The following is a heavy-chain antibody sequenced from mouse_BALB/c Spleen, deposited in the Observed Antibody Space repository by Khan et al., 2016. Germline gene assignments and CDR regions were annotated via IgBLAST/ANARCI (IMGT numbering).Heavy chain of an antibody. D-gene: IGHD2-14*01. CDR2: ISDGGSYT. CDR3: ARDDRGFAY. Sequence: EVELVESGGGLVKPGGSLKLSCAASGFTFSDYYMYWVRQTPEKRLEWVATISDGGSYTYYPDSVKGRFTISRDNAKNNLYLQMSSLKSEDTAMYYCARDDRGFAYWGQGTLVTVSA. V-gene: IGHV5-4*02. CDR1: GFTFSDYY. J-gene: IGHJ3*01.